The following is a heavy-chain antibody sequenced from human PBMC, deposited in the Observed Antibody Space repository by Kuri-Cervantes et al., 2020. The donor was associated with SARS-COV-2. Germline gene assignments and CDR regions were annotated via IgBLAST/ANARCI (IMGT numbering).Heavy chain of an antibody. CDR1: GFTFSSYS. CDR2: ISSSSSYI. Sequence: GESLKISCAASGFTFSSYSMNWVRQAPGKGLEWVSSISSSSSYIYYADSVKGRFTISRDNAKNSLYLQMNSLRAEDTAVYYCARGQTVSDYYDSSGYYPWNWFDPWGQGTLVTVSS. D-gene: IGHD3-22*01. J-gene: IGHJ5*02. CDR3: ARGQTVSDYYDSSGYYPWNWFDP. V-gene: IGHV3-21*01.